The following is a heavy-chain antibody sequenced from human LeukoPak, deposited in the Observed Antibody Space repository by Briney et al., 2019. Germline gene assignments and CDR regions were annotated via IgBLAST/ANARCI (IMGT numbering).Heavy chain of an antibody. J-gene: IGHJ4*02. CDR3: ATDRGWRTSGYYLYYFEY. V-gene: IGHV3-23*01. CDR2: ISAGGRST. CDR1: GFTFSSYG. Sequence: PGGSLRLSCAASGFTFSSYGMSWVRQAPGKGLEWVSAISAGGRSTYYADSVKGRFTISREDSKNTLYLQMSSLRAEDTAVYYCATDRGWRTSGYYLYYFEYWGQGTLVTFSS. D-gene: IGHD3-3*01.